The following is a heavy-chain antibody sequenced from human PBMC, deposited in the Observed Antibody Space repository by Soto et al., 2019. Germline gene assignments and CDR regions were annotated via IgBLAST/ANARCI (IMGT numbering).Heavy chain of an antibody. CDR1: GFTFRASG. CDR3: AKDLLCDRSTSCSDDY. CDR2: ISYDGNNK. D-gene: IGHD2-2*01. Sequence: PGGSLRLSCAASGFTFRASGMHWVRQAPGKGLEWVAIISYDGNNKYYADSVKGRFTISRDNSKNTLYLQMNSLRAEDTAVYYCAKDLLCDRSTSCSDDYWGQGTLVTVSS. J-gene: IGHJ4*02. V-gene: IGHV3-30*18.